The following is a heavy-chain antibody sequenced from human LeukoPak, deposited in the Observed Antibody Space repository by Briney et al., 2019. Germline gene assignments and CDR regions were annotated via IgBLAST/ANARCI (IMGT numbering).Heavy chain of an antibody. CDR2: IYYSGST. Sequence: SETLSLTCTVSGGSISSYYWSWIRQPSGKGLEWIGYIYYSGSTNYNPSLKSRVTISVDTSKNQFSLKVISVTAADTAVYYCARGTTENLGWFDPWGQGTLVTVSS. J-gene: IGHJ5*02. CDR1: GGSISSYY. V-gene: IGHV4-59*01. D-gene: IGHD1-1*01. CDR3: ARGTTENLGWFDP.